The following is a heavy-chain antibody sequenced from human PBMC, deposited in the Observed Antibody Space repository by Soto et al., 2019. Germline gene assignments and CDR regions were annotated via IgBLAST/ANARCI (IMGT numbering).Heavy chain of an antibody. CDR2: ISTRGGTT. D-gene: IGHD2-15*01. CDR1: GFIFSNYA. CDR3: AKRMEAARAFDY. J-gene: IGHJ4*02. Sequence: GGSLRLSCAASGFIFSNYAMTWVRQGPEKGLKRVSGISTRGGTTYHADSVKGRFTITRDNSKNTLYLLMNSLRAEDTAVYYCAKRMEAARAFDYWSQGT. V-gene: IGHV3-23*01.